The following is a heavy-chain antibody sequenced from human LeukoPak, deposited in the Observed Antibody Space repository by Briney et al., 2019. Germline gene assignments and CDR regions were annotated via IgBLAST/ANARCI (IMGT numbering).Heavy chain of an antibody. CDR1: GFTFSDYY. CDR3: AREVYCSGGSCYSGARFDY. J-gene: IGHJ4*02. CDR2: ISSSSSSI. D-gene: IGHD2-15*01. Sequence: GGSLRLSCAASGFTFSDYYTSWLRQAPEKGVEWVSYISSSSSSIYYADSVKGRFTISRDNAKNSLYLQMNSLRADDTAVYYCAREVYCSGGSCYSGARFDYWGQGTLVTVSS. V-gene: IGHV3-11*01.